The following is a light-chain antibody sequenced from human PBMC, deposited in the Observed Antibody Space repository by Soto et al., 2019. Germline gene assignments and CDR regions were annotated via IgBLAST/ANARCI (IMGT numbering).Light chain of an antibody. CDR3: QQYGSSPPYT. V-gene: IGKV3-20*01. CDR1: QCVSSNY. Sequence: EIVLTQSPGTLSLSPGERATLSCRASQCVSSNYLAWYQQKPGQAPRLVIYGASNRATGIPDRFSGSGSGTDFTLTINRLEPEDFAVYYCQQYGSSPPYTFGQGTKLDIK. CDR2: GAS. J-gene: IGKJ2*01.